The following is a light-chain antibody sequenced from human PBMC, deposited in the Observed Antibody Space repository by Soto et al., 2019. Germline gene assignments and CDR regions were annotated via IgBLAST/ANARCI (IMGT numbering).Light chain of an antibody. V-gene: IGKV3-20*01. Sequence: DIVLTQSPGTLSLSRGERATLSCRASQSVSSSYLAWYQQKPGQAPRLLIYGASSRATGIPDRFSGSGSGTDFTLTISRLEPEDFAVYYCQQYAATPRTFGPGTKVDIK. CDR1: QSVSSSY. CDR2: GAS. J-gene: IGKJ3*01. CDR3: QQYAATPRT.